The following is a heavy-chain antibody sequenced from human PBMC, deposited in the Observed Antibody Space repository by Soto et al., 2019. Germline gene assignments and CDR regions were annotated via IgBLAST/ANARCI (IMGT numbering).Heavy chain of an antibody. V-gene: IGHV3-74*01. CDR2: VNPDGTIT. CDR3: SYDTFGDKDF. J-gene: IGHJ4*02. CDR1: VYTFSQYR. Sequence: FLSLSCATSVYTFSQYRLHCCINTPGKGLVWVSRVNPDGTITTYADSVKGRFTISRDNAKNTLYLQMNSLGVEDTALYYCSYDTFGDKDFWGQGTLVTVSS. D-gene: IGHD3-9*01.